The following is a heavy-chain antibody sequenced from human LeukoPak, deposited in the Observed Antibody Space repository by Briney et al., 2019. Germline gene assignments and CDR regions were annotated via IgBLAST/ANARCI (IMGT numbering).Heavy chain of an antibody. J-gene: IGHJ4*02. CDR2: IYTSGST. CDR3: ARDRVSWHYFDY. CDR1: GGSISSYY. D-gene: IGHD5/OR15-5a*01. Sequence: SETLSLTCTVSGGSISSYYWSWIRQPAGKGLEWIGRIYTSGSTNYNPSLKSRVTMSVDTSKNQFSLKVTSVTAADTAMYYCARDRVSWHYFDYWGQGTLVTVSS. V-gene: IGHV4-4*07.